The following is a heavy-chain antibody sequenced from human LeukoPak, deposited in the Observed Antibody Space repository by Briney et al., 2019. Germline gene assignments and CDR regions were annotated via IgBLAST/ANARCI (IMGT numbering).Heavy chain of an antibody. CDR3: ARLGDCSSTSCYADWFDP. Sequence: SETLSLTCTVSVGSISSYYWSWLRQPPGKGLEWIGYIYYSGSTNYSPSLKSRVTMSVDTSKNQFSLKLSSVTAADTAVYYCARLGDCSSTSCYADWFDPWGQGTLVTVSS. J-gene: IGHJ5*02. D-gene: IGHD2-2*01. CDR1: VGSISSYY. CDR2: IYYSGST. V-gene: IGHV4-59*08.